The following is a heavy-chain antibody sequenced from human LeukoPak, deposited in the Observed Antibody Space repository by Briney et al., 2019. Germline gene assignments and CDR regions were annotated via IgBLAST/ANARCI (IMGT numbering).Heavy chain of an antibody. D-gene: IGHD1-26*01. J-gene: IGHJ4*02. CDR1: GFTFSSYW. CDR2: INSDGSST. V-gene: IGHV3-74*01. Sequence: GGSLRLSCAASGFTFSSYWMHWVRQAPGKGLVWVSRINSDGSSTSYADSVKGRFTISRDNAKSTLYLQMNSLRAEDTAVYYCARVHVWELPPAFDYWGQGTLVTVSS. CDR3: ARVHVWELPPAFDY.